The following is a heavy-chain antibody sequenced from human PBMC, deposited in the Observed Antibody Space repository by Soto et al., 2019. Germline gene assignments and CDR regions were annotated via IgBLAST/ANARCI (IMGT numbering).Heavy chain of an antibody. CDR3: ARAECSTPDCLTAYYSYGLDV. CDR2: INTAGTTK. J-gene: IGHJ6*02. V-gene: IGHV3-48*03. Sequence: GGSLRLSCAASGFTFSNFEMHWVRQAPGKGLEWVSYINTAGTTKYYAESVKGRFTISRDNARNSLFLQMNSLSAEDTAVYYCARAECSTPDCLTAYYSYGLDVWGQGTTVTVSS. D-gene: IGHD2-2*01. CDR1: GFTFSNFE.